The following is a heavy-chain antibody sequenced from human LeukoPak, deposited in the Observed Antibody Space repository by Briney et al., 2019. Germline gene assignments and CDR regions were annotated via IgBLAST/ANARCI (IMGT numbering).Heavy chain of an antibody. V-gene: IGHV3-15*01. CDR1: GFTFSNAW. D-gene: IGHD6-19*01. CDR3: TTGIAVAGTNY. CDR2: IKSKTDGGTT. J-gene: IGHJ4*02. Sequence: GESLRLSCAASGFTFSNAWMSWVRQAPGKGLEWVGRIKSKTDGGTTDYAAPVKGRFTISRDDSKNTLYLQMNSLKTEDTAVYYCTTGIAVAGTNYWGQGTLVTVSS.